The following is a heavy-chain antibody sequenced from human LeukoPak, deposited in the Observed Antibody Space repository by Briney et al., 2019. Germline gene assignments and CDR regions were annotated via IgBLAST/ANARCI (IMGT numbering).Heavy chain of an antibody. Sequence: SETLSLTCTVSGGSISSYYWSWIRQPPGKGLEWIGYIYYSGSTNYNPSLKSRFTISVATSKNQFSLKLSSVTAADTAVYYCESLSYDRSGQDAFDIWGQGTMVTVSS. CDR2: IYYSGST. D-gene: IGHD3-22*01. J-gene: IGHJ3*02. V-gene: IGHV4-59*08. CDR1: GGSISSYY. CDR3: ESLSYDRSGQDAFDI.